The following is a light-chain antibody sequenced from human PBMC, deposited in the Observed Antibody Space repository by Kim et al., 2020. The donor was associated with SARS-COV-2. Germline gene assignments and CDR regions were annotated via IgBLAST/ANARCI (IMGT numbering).Light chain of an antibody. V-gene: IGKV4-1*01. Sequence: RATLEYKSSQTVLHNSNNKNYLAWYQQKPGQAPKLLIYGASIRESGVSDRFSGSGSETDFTLTISSLQAEDVAVYYCQQYYSTPPSFGQGTKLEI. J-gene: IGKJ2*03. CDR1: QTVLHNSNNKNY. CDR3: QQYYSTPPS. CDR2: GAS.